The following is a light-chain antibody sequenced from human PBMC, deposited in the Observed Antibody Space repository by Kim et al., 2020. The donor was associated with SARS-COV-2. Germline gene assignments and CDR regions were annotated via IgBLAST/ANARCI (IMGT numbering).Light chain of an antibody. Sequence: ELTQPPSASETPGQRVSISCSGSRSNIGINSVNWYQQVPGTAPKLLIHNNNQRPSGVPDRFSGSKSDTSASLAISGLQSEDEADYYCAAWDDSLNAWVFGGGTQLTVL. CDR2: NNN. CDR3: AAWDDSLNAWV. V-gene: IGLV1-44*01. J-gene: IGLJ3*02. CDR1: RSNIGINS.